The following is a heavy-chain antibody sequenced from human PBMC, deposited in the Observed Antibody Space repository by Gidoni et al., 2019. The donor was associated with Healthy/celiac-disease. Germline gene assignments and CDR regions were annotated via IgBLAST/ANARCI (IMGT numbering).Heavy chain of an antibody. CDR2: IKSKTDGGTT. V-gene: IGHV3-15*01. CDR1: GFTFSNAW. D-gene: IGHD5-12*01. CDR3: TTATFGYFSGYDYSFDY. Sequence: EVQLVESGGGLVKPGGSLSLSCAASGFTFSNAWMSWVRQAPGKGLEWVGRIKSKTDGGTTDYAAPVKGRFTISRDDLKNTLYLQMNSLKTEDTAVYYCTTATFGYFSGYDYSFDYWGQGTLVTVSS. J-gene: IGHJ4*02.